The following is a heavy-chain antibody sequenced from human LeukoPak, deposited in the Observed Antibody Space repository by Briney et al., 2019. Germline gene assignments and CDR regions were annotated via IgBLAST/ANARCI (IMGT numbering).Heavy chain of an antibody. CDR1: GFTFSSYA. CDR2: ISGSGGTT. CDR3: ARRRDGSGGKDFDY. D-gene: IGHD6-19*01. Sequence: PGGSLRLSCAASGFTFSSYAMSWVRQAPGKGLEWLSAISGSGGTTHYADSVKGRFTISRDNPKNTLYLQMDSLRAEDMALYYCARRRDGSGGKDFDYWGQGTLVTVSS. V-gene: IGHV3-23*01. J-gene: IGHJ4*02.